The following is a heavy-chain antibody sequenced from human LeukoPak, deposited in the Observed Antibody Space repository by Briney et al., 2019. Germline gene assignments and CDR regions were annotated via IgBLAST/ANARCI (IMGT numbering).Heavy chain of an antibody. Sequence: PGGSLRLSCAASGFTFSSYSMNWVRQAPGKGREWLSYISYNSGTYYSDSVKGGFTISRDNGEKLLYLQRKRLRGEDTAMYYCATHRRSADGDPNLDVYWGQGTVVTVSS. CDR2: ISYNSGT. D-gene: IGHD6-13*01. J-gene: IGHJ4*02. CDR1: GFTFSSYS. CDR3: ATHRRSADGDPNLDVY. V-gene: IGHV3-48*04.